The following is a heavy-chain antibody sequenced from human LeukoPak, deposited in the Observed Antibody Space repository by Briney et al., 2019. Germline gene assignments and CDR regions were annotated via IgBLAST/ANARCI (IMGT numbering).Heavy chain of an antibody. CDR2: MNPNSGNT. CDR3: ARADDTMVRGVIIYYMDV. J-gene: IGHJ6*03. D-gene: IGHD3-10*01. CDR1: GYTFTSYD. V-gene: IGHV1-8*01. Sequence: GASVKVSCKASGYTFTSYDINWVRQATGQGLEWMGWMNPNSGNTGYAQKFQGRGTMTRNTSISTAYMELSSLRSEDTAVYYCARADDTMVRGVIIYYMDVGGKGTTVTVSS.